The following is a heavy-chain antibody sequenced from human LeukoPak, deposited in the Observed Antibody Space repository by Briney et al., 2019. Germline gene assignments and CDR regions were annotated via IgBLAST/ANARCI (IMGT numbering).Heavy chain of an antibody. V-gene: IGHV3-49*04. D-gene: IGHD2-21*01. CDR3: TRVLIVVIAGSFDF. CDR1: GFTFGDYA. Sequence: PGRSLRLSCTASGFTFGDYAMSWVRQAPGKGLEWVGFIRSKAYGGTTEYAASVKGRFTISRDDSKSIAYLQMNSLKTEDTAVYYCTRVLIVVIAGSFDFWGQGTLVTVSS. J-gene: IGHJ4*02. CDR2: IRSKAYGGTT.